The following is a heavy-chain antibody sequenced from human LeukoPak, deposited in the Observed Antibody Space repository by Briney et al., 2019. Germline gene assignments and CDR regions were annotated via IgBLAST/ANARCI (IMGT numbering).Heavy chain of an antibody. J-gene: IGHJ5*02. D-gene: IGHD3-10*01. CDR1: GFTFDDYA. CDR3: AKGSHYYGSGSYYNWFDP. V-gene: IGHV3-9*01. CDR2: ISWNSGSI. Sequence: GRSLRLSCAASGFTFDDYAMHWVRQAPGKGLEWVSGISWNSGSIGYADSVKGRFTISRDNSKNTLYLQMNSLRAEDTAVYYCAKGSHYYGSGSYYNWFDPWGQGTLVTVSS.